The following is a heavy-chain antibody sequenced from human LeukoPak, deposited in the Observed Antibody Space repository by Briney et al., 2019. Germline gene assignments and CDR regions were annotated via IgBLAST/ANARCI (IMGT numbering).Heavy chain of an antibody. J-gene: IGHJ4*02. V-gene: IGHV3-64*04. D-gene: IGHD5-18*01. Sequence: GGSLRLSCSASGFSFSSFAMHWVRQAPGEGLEYVSAISTNGGSTYYADSVKGRFSISRDNSKNTLYLQMNSLRAEDTAVYYCARVRRPSYGYRHFDYWGQGTLVTVSS. CDR2: ISTNGGST. CDR1: GFSFSSFA. CDR3: ARVRRPSYGYRHFDY.